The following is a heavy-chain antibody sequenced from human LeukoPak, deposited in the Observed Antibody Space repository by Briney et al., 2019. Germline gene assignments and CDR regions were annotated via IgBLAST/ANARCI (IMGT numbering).Heavy chain of an antibody. Sequence: GGSLRLSCAASGFTIGSYWLTWVRQAPGKGLEWLTNIKYDGSEIHYVDSVKGRFTISRDNAKNSLYLQMKSPRAEDTALYYCATSRLRAAYDIWGQGTMVSVSS. CDR1: GFTIGSYW. D-gene: IGHD4-17*01. CDR3: ATSRLRAAYDI. V-gene: IGHV3-7*01. J-gene: IGHJ3*02. CDR2: IKYDGSEI.